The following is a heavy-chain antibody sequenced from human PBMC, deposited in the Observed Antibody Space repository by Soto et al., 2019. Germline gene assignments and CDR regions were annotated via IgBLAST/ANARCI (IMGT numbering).Heavy chain of an antibody. D-gene: IGHD3-22*01. J-gene: IGHJ4*02. CDR1: GNSISTTNW. CDR2: IYHSGST. CDR3: ARDVGYHYDGSPSGQFDF. Sequence: QVELQESGPGLVKPSGTLSLTCVVSGNSISTTNWWSWVRQPPGKGLEWIGEIYHSGSTNYNPSLKSRVPISVDKSKNQFSLKLSSVTAAYTAVYYCARDVGYHYDGSPSGQFDFWGQGTLVTVSS. V-gene: IGHV4-4*02.